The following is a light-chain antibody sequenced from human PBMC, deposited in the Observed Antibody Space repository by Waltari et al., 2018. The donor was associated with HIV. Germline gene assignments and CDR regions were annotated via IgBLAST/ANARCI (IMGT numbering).Light chain of an antibody. V-gene: IGLV2-14*03. CDR1: RDYICAYNH. J-gene: IGLJ2*01. Sequence: QSALTPPPSVSGSPGQPTTLPCTATRDYICAYNHLSWYQQYIDEPPKLLIFAVRNQSSGVAGRFSASKSGNTASLTITGLQSDDEAIYYCSSYTRQISVAFGGGTRVTV. CDR3: SSYTRQISVA. CDR2: AVR.